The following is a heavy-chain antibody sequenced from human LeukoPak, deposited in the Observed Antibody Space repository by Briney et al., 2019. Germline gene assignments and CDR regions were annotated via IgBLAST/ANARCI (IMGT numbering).Heavy chain of an antibody. J-gene: IGHJ5*02. D-gene: IGHD2-15*01. CDR2: INHSGST. V-gene: IGHV4-38-2*01. CDR3: ARGPPYCSGGSCYPNWFDP. CDR1: GYSISSGYY. Sequence: SETLSLTCAVSGYSISSGYYWGWIRQPPGKGLEWIGEINHSGSTNYNPSLKSRVTISVNTSKNQFSLKPSSVTAADTAVYYCARGPPYCSGGSCYPNWFDPWGQGTLVTVSS.